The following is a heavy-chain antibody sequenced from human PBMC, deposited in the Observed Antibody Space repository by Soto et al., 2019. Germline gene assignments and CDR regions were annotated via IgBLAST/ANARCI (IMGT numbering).Heavy chain of an antibody. D-gene: IGHD6-6*01. CDR2: IYYSGST. CDR1: GGSISSYY. J-gene: IGHJ5*02. CDR3: ARDRIREQLVPHLVGVHPWLGFDP. Sequence: SETLSLTCTVSGGSISSYYWSWIRQPPGKGLEWIGYIYYSGSTNYNPSLKSRVTISVDTSKNQFSLKLSSVTAADTAVYYCARDRIREQLVPHLVGVHPWLGFDPWGQGTLVTVSS. V-gene: IGHV4-59*01.